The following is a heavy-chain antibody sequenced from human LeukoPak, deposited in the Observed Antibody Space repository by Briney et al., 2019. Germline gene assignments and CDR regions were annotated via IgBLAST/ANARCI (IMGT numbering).Heavy chain of an antibody. Sequence: GESLKISCKGSGYRFTSYWIGWVRQMPGKGLEWMGIIYPGDSDSRYSPSFQGQVTISADKSISTAYLQWSSLKASDTAMYYCARPVGATPYYFDYWGQGTLVTVSS. J-gene: IGHJ4*02. CDR2: IYPGDSDS. CDR3: ARPVGATPYYFDY. V-gene: IGHV5-51*01. CDR1: GYRFTSYW. D-gene: IGHD1-26*01.